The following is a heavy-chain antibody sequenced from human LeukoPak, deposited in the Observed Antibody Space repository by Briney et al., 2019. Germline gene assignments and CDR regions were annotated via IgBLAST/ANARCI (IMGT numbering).Heavy chain of an antibody. V-gene: IGHV4-39*07. CDR3: ARGNWNDVVGYYFDY. D-gene: IGHD1-1*01. J-gene: IGHJ4*02. Sequence: KPSETLSLTCTVSGGSISSSSYYWGWIRQPPGKGLEWIGSIYYSGSTYYNPSLKSRVTISVDTSKNQFSLKLSSVTAADTAVYYCARGNWNDVVGYYFDYWGQGTLVTVSS. CDR2: IYYSGST. CDR1: GGSISSSSYY.